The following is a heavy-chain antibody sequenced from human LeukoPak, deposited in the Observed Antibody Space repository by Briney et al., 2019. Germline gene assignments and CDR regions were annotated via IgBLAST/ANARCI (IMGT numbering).Heavy chain of an antibody. CDR2: IIPILGIA. CDR3: ARERWFGELSFDY. V-gene: IGHV1-69*04. CDR1: GGTFISYA. J-gene: IGHJ4*02. Sequence: GSSVKVSCKASGGTFISYAISWVRQAPGQGLEWMGRIIPILGIANYAQKFQGRVTITADKSTSTAYMELSSLRSEDTAVYYCARERWFGELSFDYWGQGTLVTVSS. D-gene: IGHD3-10*01.